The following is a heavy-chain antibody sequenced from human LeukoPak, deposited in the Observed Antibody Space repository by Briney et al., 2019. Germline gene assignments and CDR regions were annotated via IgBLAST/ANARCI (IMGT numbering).Heavy chain of an antibody. CDR3: ARSRGVISPLDY. J-gene: IGHJ4*02. V-gene: IGHV3-74*03. Sequence: GGSLRLSCAASGFTFSSYWMHWVRQAPGKGLVWVSRINSDGSSTTYADSVEGRFTISRDNAKKTLYLQMNSLRAEDTAVYYCARSRGVISPLDYWGQGTLVTVSS. D-gene: IGHD3-10*01. CDR1: GFTFSSYW. CDR2: INSDGSST.